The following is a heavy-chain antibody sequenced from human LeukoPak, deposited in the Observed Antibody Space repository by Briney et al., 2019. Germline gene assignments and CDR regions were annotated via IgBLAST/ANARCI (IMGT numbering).Heavy chain of an antibody. D-gene: IGHD4/OR15-4a*01. CDR1: GFTFSVYN. CDR2: ISSSGHYI. Sequence: PGGSLRLSCAASGFTFSVYNMNSVRQAPGKGLEWVASISSSGHYIYSPDSVKGRFTISSDNDNDSLLLQMTSLRPEDTAVYYCAREKNRVVLTAPLQYWGQGTLVTVSS. J-gene: IGHJ4*02. V-gene: IGHV3-21*01. CDR3: AREKNRVVLTAPLQY.